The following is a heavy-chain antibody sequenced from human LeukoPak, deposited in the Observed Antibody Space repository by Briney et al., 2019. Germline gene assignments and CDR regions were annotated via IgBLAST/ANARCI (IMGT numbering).Heavy chain of an antibody. CDR2: IYHSGST. Sequence: PSETLSLTCAVSGYSISSGYYWGWIRQPPGKGLEWIGSIYHSGSTYYNPSLKSRVTISVDTSKNQFSLKLSSVTAADTAVYYCARQASGGEVSILGVVIIREPLYMDVWGKGTTVTVSS. CDR1: GYSISSGYY. J-gene: IGHJ6*03. CDR3: ARQASGGEVSILGVVIIREPLYMDV. D-gene: IGHD3-3*01. V-gene: IGHV4-38-2*01.